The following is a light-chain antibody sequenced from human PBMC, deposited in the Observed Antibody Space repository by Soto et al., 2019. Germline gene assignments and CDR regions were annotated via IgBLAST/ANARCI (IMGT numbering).Light chain of an antibody. CDR3: CSYAGGYTWV. V-gene: IGLV2-11*01. CDR1: SSDVGGYNY. Sequence: QSALTQPRSVSASPGQSVTISCTGTSSDVGGYNYVSWYQQHPGKAPKLMIYDVSKRPSGVPDRFSGSKSGNTASLTISGLQAEDDADYYCCSYAGGYTWVFGGGTQLTVL. J-gene: IGLJ7*01. CDR2: DVS.